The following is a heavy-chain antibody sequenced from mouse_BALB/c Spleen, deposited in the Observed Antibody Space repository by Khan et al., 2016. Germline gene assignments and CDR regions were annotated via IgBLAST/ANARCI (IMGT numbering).Heavy chain of an antibody. CDR1: GDSITSGY. J-gene: IGHJ4*01. CDR3: ARWYGNYGYYAMDY. V-gene: IGHV3-8*02. CDR2: ISYSGST. D-gene: IGHD2-10*02. Sequence: EVQLQESGPSLVKPSQTLSLTCSVTGDSITSGYWNWIRKFPGNKLEYMGYISYSGSTYYNPSLKSRISITRDTSKNQYYLQLNSVTTEDTATYXCARWYGNYGYYAMDYWGQGTSVTVSS.